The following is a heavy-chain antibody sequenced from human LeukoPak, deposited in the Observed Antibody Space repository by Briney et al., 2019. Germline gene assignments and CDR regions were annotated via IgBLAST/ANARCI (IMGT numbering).Heavy chain of an antibody. D-gene: IGHD1/OR15-1a*01. Sequence: GGSLRLSCAASGFTFSSYDMDWVRRAPGKGLEWVASIWHDGNRKHHADSVEGRFTISRDNSKNTVYVQMNSLRADDTAVYYCTRAAGITGTSRDNWFDPWGQGTLVIVSS. V-gene: IGHV3-33*01. J-gene: IGHJ5*02. CDR2: IWHDGNRK. CDR1: GFTFSSYD. CDR3: TRAAGITGTSRDNWFDP.